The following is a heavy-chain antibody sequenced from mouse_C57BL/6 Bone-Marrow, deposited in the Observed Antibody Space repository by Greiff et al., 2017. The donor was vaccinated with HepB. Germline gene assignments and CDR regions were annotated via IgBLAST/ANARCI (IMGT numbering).Heavy chain of an antibody. CDR1: GFTFSDYY. J-gene: IGHJ1*03. CDR3: AREGWLLPRYFDV. V-gene: IGHV5-12*01. D-gene: IGHD2-3*01. CDR2: ISNGGGST. Sequence: DVLLVESGGGLVQPGGSLKLSCAASGFTFSDYYMYWVRQTPEKRLEWVAYISNGGGSTYYPDTVKGRFTISRDTAKNTLYLQMGRLKSEDTAMYCCAREGWLLPRYFDVWGTGTTVTVSS.